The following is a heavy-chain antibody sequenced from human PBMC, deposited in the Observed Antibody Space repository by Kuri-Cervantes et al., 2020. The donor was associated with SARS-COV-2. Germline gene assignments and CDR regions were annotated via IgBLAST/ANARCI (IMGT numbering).Heavy chain of an antibody. J-gene: IGHJ6*03. V-gene: IGHV3-21*01. CDR1: GFTFSSYS. CDR3: ARVRNDYYYYYYMDV. Sequence: GGSLRLSCAASGFTFSSYSMNWVRQAPGKGLEWVSSISSSSSYIYYADSVKGRFTISRDNAKNSLYLQMNSLRAEDTAVYYCARVRNDYYYYYYMDVWGKGTPVTVSS. CDR2: ISSSSSYI.